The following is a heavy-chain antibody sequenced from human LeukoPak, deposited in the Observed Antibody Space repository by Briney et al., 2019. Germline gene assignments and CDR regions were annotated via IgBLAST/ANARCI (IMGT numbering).Heavy chain of an antibody. CDR1: GGSISSYY. J-gene: IGHJ4*02. Sequence: SETLSLTCTVSGGSISSYYWSWIRQPPGKGLEWIWYIYTSGSTNYNPSLKSRVTMSVDTSKNQFSLKLSSVTAADTAVYYCARGRRYYDFWSGYYGVDYWGQGILVTVSS. V-gene: IGHV4-4*08. CDR3: ARGRRYYDFWSGYYGVDY. CDR2: IYTSGST. D-gene: IGHD3-3*01.